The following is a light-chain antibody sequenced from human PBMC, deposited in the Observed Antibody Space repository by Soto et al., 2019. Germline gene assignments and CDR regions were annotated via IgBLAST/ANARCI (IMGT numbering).Light chain of an antibody. CDR2: WAS. CDR1: QSVLYSPNNKNY. J-gene: IGKJ3*01. Sequence: DIVMTQSPDSLAVSLGERATINCKSSQSVLYSPNNKNYLAWFQQKPGLPPKLIIYWASTRESGVPDRFSVSGSGTDFTLTISSLQAEDVAVYYCQHYYTTPPAFGPGTKVDIK. CDR3: QHYYTTPPA. V-gene: IGKV4-1*01.